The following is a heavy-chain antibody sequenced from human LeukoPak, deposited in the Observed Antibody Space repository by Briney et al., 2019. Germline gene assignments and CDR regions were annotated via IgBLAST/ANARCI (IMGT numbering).Heavy chain of an antibody. Sequence: GGSLRLSCAASGFTFSIYGMTWVRQAPGKGLEWFSGISGSGGSTYYADSVKGRFTISRDNSKNTLYLQMNSLRAEDTAVYYCAGSEGSSWNEIGYWGQGTLVTVSS. CDR3: AGSEGSSWNEIGY. CDR2: ISGSGGST. J-gene: IGHJ4*02. D-gene: IGHD6-13*01. V-gene: IGHV3-23*01. CDR1: GFTFSIYG.